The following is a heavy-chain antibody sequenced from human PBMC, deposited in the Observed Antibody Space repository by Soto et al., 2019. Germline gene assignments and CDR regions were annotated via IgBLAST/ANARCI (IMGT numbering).Heavy chain of an antibody. Sequence: QVQLVQSGAEVKKPGSSVKVSCKASGGTFSSYTISWVRQAPGQGLEWMGRIIPIVGIANYAQKFQGRVTITADKSTTTAYMELSSLRSEDTAVYYCAGGIAAARNVWHWFDPWGQGTLVTVSS. D-gene: IGHD6-13*01. V-gene: IGHV1-69*02. J-gene: IGHJ5*02. CDR1: GGTFSSYT. CDR3: AGGIAAARNVWHWFDP. CDR2: IIPIVGIA.